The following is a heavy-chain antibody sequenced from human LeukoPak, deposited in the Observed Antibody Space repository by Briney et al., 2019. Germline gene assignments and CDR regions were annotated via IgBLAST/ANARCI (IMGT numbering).Heavy chain of an antibody. D-gene: IGHD3-22*01. CDR2: ISAYNGNT. CDR1: GYTFTSYG. V-gene: IGHV1-18*01. J-gene: IGHJ4*02. Sequence: GASVKVSCKASGYTFTSYGISWVRQAPGQGLEWMGWISAYNGNTNYAQKLQGRVTMTTDTSTSTAYMELRSLRSDDTAVYYCARTRTYYYDSSGYRKYYFDYWGQGTLVTVSS. CDR3: ARTRTYYYDSSGYRKYYFDY.